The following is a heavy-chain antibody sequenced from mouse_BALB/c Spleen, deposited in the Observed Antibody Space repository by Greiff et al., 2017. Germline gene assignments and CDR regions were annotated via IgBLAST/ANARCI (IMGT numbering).Heavy chain of an antibody. D-gene: IGHD1-1*01. V-gene: IGHV2-2*02. J-gene: IGHJ1*01. CDR2: IWSGGRT. CDR1: GFSLTSYC. Sequence: VKLQESGPGLVQPSQSLSITCTVSGFSLTSYCVHWVRQSPGKGLEWLGVIWSGGRTDYTAAFITRLSISKDNSKSQVFFKMNSLQANDTAIYYCARNYCDSSYWDIDVWGEGTTVTVSS. CDR3: ARNYCDSSYWDIDV.